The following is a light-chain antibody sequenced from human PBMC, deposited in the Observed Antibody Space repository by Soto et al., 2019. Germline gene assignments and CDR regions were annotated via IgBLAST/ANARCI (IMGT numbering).Light chain of an antibody. CDR1: QGISSF. CDR2: AAS. J-gene: IGKJ2*01. Sequence: DIQLTQSPSFLSASVGDRVTITCRASQGISSFLAWYQQKPGGTPKLLIYAASTLQSGVPSRFSGSGSGTDFTLTITSLQPEDFATYDGQQLHTYPYTFGQGTKLEIK. V-gene: IGKV1-9*01. CDR3: QQLHTYPYT.